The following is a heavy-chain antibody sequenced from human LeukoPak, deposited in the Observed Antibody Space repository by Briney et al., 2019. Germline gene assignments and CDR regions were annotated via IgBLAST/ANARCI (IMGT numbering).Heavy chain of an antibody. CDR2: INPSGGSR. CDR1: GYTFTSYY. J-gene: IGHJ6*03. Sequence: ASVKVSCKASGYTFTSYYMHWVRQAPGQGLEWMGIINPSGGSRSYAQKFQGRVTMTRDMSTSTVYMELSSLRSEDTAVYYCAREGRVSRNSLYYYYMDVWGKGTTVTVSS. D-gene: IGHD1-26*01. V-gene: IGHV1-46*01. CDR3: AREGRVSRNSLYYYYMDV.